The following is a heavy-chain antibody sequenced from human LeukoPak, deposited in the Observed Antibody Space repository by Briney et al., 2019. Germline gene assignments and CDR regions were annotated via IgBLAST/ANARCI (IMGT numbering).Heavy chain of an antibody. CDR2: INHSGST. J-gene: IGHJ6*02. D-gene: IGHD2-2*01. CDR3: ARIGGRVPAAPYYYYYGMDV. Sequence: SSESLSLTCAVYVGSFSGYYWSWIRQPPGKGLERIGEINHSGSTNYNPSLKSRVTISVDTSKNQFSLKLSSVTAADTAVYYCARIGGRVPAAPYYYYYGMDVWGQGTTVTVSS. V-gene: IGHV4-34*01. CDR1: VGSFSGYY.